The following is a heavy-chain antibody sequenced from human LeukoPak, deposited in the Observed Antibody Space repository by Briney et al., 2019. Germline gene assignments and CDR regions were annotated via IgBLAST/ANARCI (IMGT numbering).Heavy chain of an antibody. V-gene: IGHV1-18*01. J-gene: IGHJ5*02. D-gene: IGHD3-3*01. CDR3: ARDPHYDFWSGMGWFDP. Sequence: GASVKVSCKASGYTFTSYGISWVRQAPGQGLEWMGWINPKSGGTNYAQKFQGRVTMTRDMSTSTVYMELSSLRSEDTAVYYCARDPHYDFWSGMGWFDPWGQGTLVTVSS. CDR1: GYTFTSYG. CDR2: INPKSGGT.